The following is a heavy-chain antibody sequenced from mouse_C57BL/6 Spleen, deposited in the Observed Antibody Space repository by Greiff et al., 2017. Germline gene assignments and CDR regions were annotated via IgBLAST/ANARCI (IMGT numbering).Heavy chain of an antibody. V-gene: IGHV1-64*01. CDR1: GYTFTSYW. Sequence: VQLQQPGAELVKPGASVKLSCKASGYTFTSYWMHWVKQRPGQGLEWIGMIHPNSGSTNYNEKFKSKATLTVDKSSSPAYMQLSSLTSEDSAVYYCARSYYYGSSYDYWGQGTTLTVSS. CDR2: IHPNSGST. J-gene: IGHJ2*01. D-gene: IGHD1-1*01. CDR3: ARSYYYGSSYDY.